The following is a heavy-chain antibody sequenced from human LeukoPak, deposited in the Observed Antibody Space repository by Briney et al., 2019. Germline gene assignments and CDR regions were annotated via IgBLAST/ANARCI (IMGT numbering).Heavy chain of an antibody. CDR3: SLFSNWFDP. V-gene: IGHV4-59*01. J-gene: IGHJ5*02. D-gene: IGHD2-21*01. Sequence: SETLSLTCTVSGGPISSYYWSWIRQPPGKGLEWIGYIYYSGSTNYNPSLKSRVTISVDTSKNQFSLKLSSVTAADTAVYYCSLFSNWFDPWGQGTLVTVSS. CDR2: IYYSGST. CDR1: GGPISSYY.